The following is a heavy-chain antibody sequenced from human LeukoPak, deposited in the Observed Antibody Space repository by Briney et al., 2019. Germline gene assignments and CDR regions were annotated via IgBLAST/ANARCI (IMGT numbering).Heavy chain of an antibody. V-gene: IGHV4-59*10. J-gene: IGHJ4*02. Sequence: PSETLSLTCAVYGGSFSGYYWSWIRQPPGKGLEWIGRIYTSGSTNYNPSLKSRVTMSVDTSKNQFSLKLSSVTAADTAVYYCARAIAVAGEFDYWGQGTLVTVSS. CDR3: ARAIAVAGEFDY. CDR1: GGSFSGYY. D-gene: IGHD6-19*01. CDR2: IYTSGST.